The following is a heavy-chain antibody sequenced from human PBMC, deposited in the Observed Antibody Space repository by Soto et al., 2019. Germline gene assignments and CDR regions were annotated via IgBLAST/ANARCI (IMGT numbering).Heavy chain of an antibody. J-gene: IGHJ4*02. Sequence: VQLVESGGGVVQPGRSLRLSCAASGFTFSSYGMHWVRQAPGKGLEWVAVISYDGSNKYYADSVKGRFTNSRDNSKNTLYLQMNSLRAEDTAVYYGEKGSTAMTYFDDWGQGTLVTVSS. CDR3: EKGSTAMTYFDD. CDR1: GFTFSSYG. V-gene: IGHV3-30*18. D-gene: IGHD5-18*01. CDR2: ISYDGSNK.